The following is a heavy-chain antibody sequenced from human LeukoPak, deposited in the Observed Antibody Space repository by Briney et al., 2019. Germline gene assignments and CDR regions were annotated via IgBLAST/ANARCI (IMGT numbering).Heavy chain of an antibody. J-gene: IGHJ4*02. D-gene: IGHD1-26*01. CDR3: GRDKSGRYSVDY. Sequence: GGSLRLSCAASGFTFSSHGMHWVRQAPGKGLDWVAVISYDGSNICYADSVKGRFTISRVSSKNTLYLQMSSLRTEDTAVYYCGRDKSGRYSVDYWGQGTLVTVSS. CDR1: GFTFSSHG. V-gene: IGHV3-30*19. CDR2: ISYDGSNI.